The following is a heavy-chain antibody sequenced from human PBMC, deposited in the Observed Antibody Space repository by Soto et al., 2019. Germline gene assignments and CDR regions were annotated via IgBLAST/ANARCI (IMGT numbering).Heavy chain of an antibody. CDR2: ISSSSYI. D-gene: IGHD7-27*01. V-gene: IGHV3-21*01. CDR3: ARDGTGDLSYFDY. J-gene: IGHJ4*02. Sequence: GGSLRLSCAASGFTFSSYSMNWVRQAPGKGLEWVSSISSSSYIYYADSVKGRFTISRDNAKNSLYLQMNSLRAEDTAVYYCARDGTGDLSYFDYWGQGTLVTVSS. CDR1: GFTFSSYS.